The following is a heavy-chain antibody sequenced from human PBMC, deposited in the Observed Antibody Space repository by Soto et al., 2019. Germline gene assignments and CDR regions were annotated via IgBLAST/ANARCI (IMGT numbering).Heavy chain of an antibody. CDR1: GFTFSSYG. CDR3: AKGPPEYSGYDRFDY. CDR2: ISYDGSNK. V-gene: IGHV3-30*18. J-gene: IGHJ4*02. Sequence: QVQLVESGGGVVQPGRSLRLSCAASGFTFSSYGMHWVRQAPGKGLEWVAVISYDGSNKYYADSVKGRFTISRDNSKNPLYLQMNSLRAEDTAVYYCAKGPPEYSGYDRFDYWGQGTLVTVSS. D-gene: IGHD5-12*01.